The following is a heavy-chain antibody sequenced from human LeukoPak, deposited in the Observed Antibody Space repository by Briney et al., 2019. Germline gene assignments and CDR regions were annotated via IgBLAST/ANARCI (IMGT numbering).Heavy chain of an antibody. Sequence: PGGSLRLSCAASGFTFSSYGMHWIRQAPGKGLEWVAFIRNDGSITYNADSVKGRFTISRDNSKNTLYLQMNSLRAEDTAVYYCAKDLRWFGELWGQGTLVTVSS. J-gene: IGHJ4*02. CDR3: AKDLRWFGEL. CDR2: IRNDGSIT. CDR1: GFTFSSYG. V-gene: IGHV3-30*02. D-gene: IGHD3-10*01.